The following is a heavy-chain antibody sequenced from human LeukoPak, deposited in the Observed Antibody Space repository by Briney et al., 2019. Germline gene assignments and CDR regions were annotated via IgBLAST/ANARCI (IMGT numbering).Heavy chain of an antibody. J-gene: IGHJ4*02. CDR1: GFTFSSYG. CDR3: AKDSALLDYYDSSGYSPRDY. Sequence: GGSLRLSCAASGFTFSSYGMHWVRQALGKGLQWVAFIRYDGSNKYYADSVKGRFTISRDNSKNTLYLQMNSLRAEDTAVYYCAKDSALLDYYDSSGYSPRDYWGQGTLVTVSS. D-gene: IGHD3-22*01. V-gene: IGHV3-30*02. CDR2: IRYDGSNK.